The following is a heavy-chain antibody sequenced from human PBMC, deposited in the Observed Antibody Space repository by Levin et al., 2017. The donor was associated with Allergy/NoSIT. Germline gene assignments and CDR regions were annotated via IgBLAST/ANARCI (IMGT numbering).Heavy chain of an antibody. J-gene: IGHJ4*02. V-gene: IGHV3-7*01. CDR3: ARGGGASDY. CDR2: IKQDGSEK. Sequence: GGSLRLSCAASGFSFSDFWMTWVRQAPGKGLEWVANIKQDGSEKYYVDSVKGRFTISRDNTKNSLYLQMNSLRVEDTAVYYCARGGGASDYWDQGTLVTVSS. D-gene: IGHD1-26*01. CDR1: GFSFSDFW.